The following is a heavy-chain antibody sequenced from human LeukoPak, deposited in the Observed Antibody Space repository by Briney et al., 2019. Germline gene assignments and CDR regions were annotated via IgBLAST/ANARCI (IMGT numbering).Heavy chain of an antibody. CDR3: ARGYSVRRTVTTKCAFDY. CDR2: IYHSGST. Sequence: SETLSLTCAVSGYSISSGYYWGWIRQPPGKGLEWIGSIYHSGSTYYNPSLKSRVTISVDTSKNQFSLKLSSVTAADTAVYYCARGYSVRRTVTTKCAFDYWGQGTLVTVSS. CDR1: GYSISSGYY. J-gene: IGHJ4*02. D-gene: IGHD4-17*01. V-gene: IGHV4-38-2*01.